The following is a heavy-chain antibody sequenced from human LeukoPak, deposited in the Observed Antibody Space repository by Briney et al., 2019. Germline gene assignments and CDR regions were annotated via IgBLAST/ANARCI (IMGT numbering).Heavy chain of an antibody. CDR2: IYYSGST. J-gene: IGHJ6*03. V-gene: IGHV4-59*01. Sequence: NPSETLSLTCTVSGGSIGSYYWSWIRQPPGKGLEWIGYIYYSGSTNYNPSLKSRVTISVDTSKNQFSLKLSSVTAADTAVYYCARETSQKGAHYMDVWGKGTTVTISS. CDR3: ARETSQKGAHYMDV. CDR1: GGSIGSYY. D-gene: IGHD3-16*01.